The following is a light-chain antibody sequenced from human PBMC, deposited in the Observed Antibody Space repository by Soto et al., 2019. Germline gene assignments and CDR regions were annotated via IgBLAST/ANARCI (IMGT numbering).Light chain of an antibody. J-gene: IGLJ2*01. CDR1: SSDVGGYNY. CDR3: SSYTSSSTLVV. Sequence: QAVVTQPASVSGSPGQSITISCTGTSSDVGGYNYVSWYQQHPGKAPKLMIYEVSNRLSGVSNRFSGSKSGNTASLTISGLQAEDEADYYCSSYTSSSTLVVFGGGTKLTVL. CDR2: EVS. V-gene: IGLV2-14*01.